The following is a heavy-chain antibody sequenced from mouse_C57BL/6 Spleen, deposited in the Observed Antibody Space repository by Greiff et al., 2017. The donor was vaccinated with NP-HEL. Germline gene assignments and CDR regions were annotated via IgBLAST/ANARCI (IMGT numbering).Heavy chain of an antibody. J-gene: IGHJ2*01. D-gene: IGHD4-1*01. CDR3: AKLGRGYYFDY. CDR2: ISSGSSTI. V-gene: IGHV5-17*01. Sequence: EVNVVESGGGLVKPGGSLKLSCAASGFTFSDYGMHWVRQAPEKGLEWVAYISSGSSTIYYADTVKGRFTISRDNAKNTLFLQMTSLRSEDTAMYYCAKLGRGYYFDYWGQGTTLTVSS. CDR1: GFTFSDYG.